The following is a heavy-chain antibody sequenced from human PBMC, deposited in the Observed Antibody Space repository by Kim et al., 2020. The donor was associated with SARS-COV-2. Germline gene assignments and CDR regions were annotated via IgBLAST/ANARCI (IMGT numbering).Heavy chain of an antibody. J-gene: IGHJ4*02. CDR3: AKDARVTNYIFDY. CDR1: GFTFSGYA. D-gene: IGHD1-7*01. CDR2: IWYDGSNK. Sequence: GGSLRLSCAASGFTFSGYAMHWVRQAPGKGLEWVAVIWYDGSNKYYADSVKGRFTISRDNSKNTLYLQMNSLRAEDTAVYYCAKDARVTNYIFDYWGQGTLVTVSS. V-gene: IGHV3-33*06.